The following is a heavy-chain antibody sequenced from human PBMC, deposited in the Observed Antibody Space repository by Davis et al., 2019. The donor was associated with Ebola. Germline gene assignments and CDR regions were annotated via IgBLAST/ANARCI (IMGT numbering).Heavy chain of an antibody. J-gene: IGHJ6*02. CDR1: GGSFSSHA. Sequence: SVKVSCKASGGSFSSHAISWVRQAPGPGLEWVGGIIPIFGTANYAQKFQGRVTITADESTSTAYMELSSLRSEDTAVYYCARGNYDFWSGYSHRYYYGMDVWGQGTTVTVSS. D-gene: IGHD3-3*01. CDR3: ARGNYDFWSGYSHRYYYGMDV. V-gene: IGHV1-69*13. CDR2: IIPIFGTA.